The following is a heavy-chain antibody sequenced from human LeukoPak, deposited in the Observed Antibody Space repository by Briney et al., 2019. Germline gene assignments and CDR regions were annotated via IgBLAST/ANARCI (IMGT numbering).Heavy chain of an antibody. V-gene: IGHV1-18*01. D-gene: IGHD3-3*01. J-gene: IGHJ6*03. CDR2: ISAYNGNT. CDR1: GYTFTSYG. CDR3: ARGGTYDFWSGYPYYYYYYMDV. Sequence: AASVKVSCKASGYTFTSYGISWVRQAPGQGLEWMGWISAYNGNTNYAQKLQGRVTMTTDTSTSTAYMELRSLRSDDTAVYYCARGGTYDFWSGYPYYYYYYMDVWGKGTTVTVSS.